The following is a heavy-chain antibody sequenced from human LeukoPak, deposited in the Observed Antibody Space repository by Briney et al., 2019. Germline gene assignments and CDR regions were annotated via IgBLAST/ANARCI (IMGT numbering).Heavy chain of an antibody. J-gene: IGHJ4*02. D-gene: IGHD3-22*01. V-gene: IGHV3-30*18. CDR3: AKSLRSDSSGYLGY. CDR1: GFTFNNYG. CDR2: ISYDGTNT. Sequence: PGGSLRLSCAASGFTFNNYGMHWVRQAPGKGLEWVAVISYDGTNTYYAESVKGRFTISSDNSKNTLYLQMNSPRAEDTAVYYCAKSLRSDSSGYLGYWGQGTRVTVSS.